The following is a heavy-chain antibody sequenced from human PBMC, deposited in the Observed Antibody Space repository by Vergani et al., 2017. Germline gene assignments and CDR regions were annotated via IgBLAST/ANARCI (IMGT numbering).Heavy chain of an antibody. J-gene: IGHJ1*01. CDR1: GGSISGYY. CDR2: IYYSGST. D-gene: IGHD3-10*01. CDR3: ARDHYGPLGH. Sequence: QVQLQESGPGLVKPSETLSLTCTVSGGSISGYYWSWIRQPPGKGLEWIGYIYYSGSTNYNPSLKSRVTISVDTSKNQFSLKLSSVTAADTAVYYCARDHYGPLGHWGQGTLVTVSS. V-gene: IGHV4-59*12.